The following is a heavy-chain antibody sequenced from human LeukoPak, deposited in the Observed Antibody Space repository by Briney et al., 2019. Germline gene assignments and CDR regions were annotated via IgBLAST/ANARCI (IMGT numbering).Heavy chain of an antibody. V-gene: IGHV4-34*01. CDR3: ARAGRADYGDPYYFDY. D-gene: IGHD4-17*01. J-gene: IGHJ4*02. CDR2: INHSGST. Sequence: SQTLSVTCAVYGGSFSGYYWSWIRQPPRKGLEWIGEINHSGSTNYNPSLKSRVTISLDTSKNKFSLKLSSVTAADTAVYYCARAGRADYGDPYYFDYWGQGTLVTVSS. CDR1: GGSFSGYY.